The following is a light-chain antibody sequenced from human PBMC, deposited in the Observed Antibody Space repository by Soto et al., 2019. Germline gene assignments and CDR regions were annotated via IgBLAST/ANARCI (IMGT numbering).Light chain of an antibody. V-gene: IGKV3-15*01. CDR1: QSVRSN. CDR3: QQYNIWPPLT. J-gene: IGKJ4*01. Sequence: EIVMTQSPATLSVSPGERATLSCRASQSVRSNLAWYQQKPGQAPRLLIYGASTSATGIPARFSGSGSGTEFTLTISSLQSEDFAVDYCQQYNIWPPLTFGGGTQVEIK. CDR2: GAS.